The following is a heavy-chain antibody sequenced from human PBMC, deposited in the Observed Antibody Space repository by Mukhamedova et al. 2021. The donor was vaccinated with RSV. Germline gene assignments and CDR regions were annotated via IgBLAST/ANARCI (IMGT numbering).Heavy chain of an antibody. Sequence: STWAMHWVRQAPGKGLEWVAVISYDGSNKYYADSVKGRFTISRDNSKNTLYLQMNSLRAEDTAVYYCARGGDIVVVPAAPGGMEVWGQG. D-gene: IGHD2-2*01. V-gene: IGHV3-30*04. CDR2: ISYDGSNK. CDR3: ARGGDIVVVPAAPGGMEV. J-gene: IGHJ6*02. CDR1: STWA.